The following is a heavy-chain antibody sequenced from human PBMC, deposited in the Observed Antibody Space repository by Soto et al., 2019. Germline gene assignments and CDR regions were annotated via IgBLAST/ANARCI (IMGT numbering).Heavy chain of an antibody. CDR1: GFTVSINY. CDR3: ARGGSITMTTDAFDI. V-gene: IGHV3-66*01. Sequence: EVQLVESGGGLVQPGGSLRLSCAASGFTVSINYMNWVRQAPGKGLEWVSVIYSGGSTYYADSVRGRVTISRDNSKNTLYLQMNSRRAEDTAVYYCARGGSITMTTDAFDIWGQGTMVAVSS. J-gene: IGHJ3*02. D-gene: IGHD3-22*01. CDR2: IYSGGST.